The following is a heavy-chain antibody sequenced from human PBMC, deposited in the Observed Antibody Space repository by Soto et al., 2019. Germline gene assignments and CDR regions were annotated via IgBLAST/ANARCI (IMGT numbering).Heavy chain of an antibody. D-gene: IGHD1-7*01. CDR3: AGDPPTGTTLDWFDS. CDR1: GFTFSSDS. CDR2: ISSSGSFM. V-gene: IGHV3-21*01. Sequence: EVQLVESGGGLVKPGGSLRLSCAASGFTFSSDSMGWVRQAPGKGLEWVSSISSSGSFMNYADSVKGRFTISRDNAKNSLYLQMSSLKDEDTAVYYCAGDPPTGTTLDWFDSWGQGTLVTVSS. J-gene: IGHJ5*01.